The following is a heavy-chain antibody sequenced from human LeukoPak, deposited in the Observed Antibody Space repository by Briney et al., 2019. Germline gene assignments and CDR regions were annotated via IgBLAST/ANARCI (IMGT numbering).Heavy chain of an antibody. J-gene: IGHJ4*02. CDR1: GGTFSSYA. Sequence: GSSVKVSRKASGGTFSSYAISWVRQAPGQGLEGMGGIIPIFGTANYAQKFQGRVTITTDESTSTAYMELSSLRSEDTAVYYCARHPRPLGMSGGNYYDYWGQGTLVTVSS. V-gene: IGHV1-69*05. D-gene: IGHD2-15*01. CDR2: IIPIFGTA. CDR3: ARHPRPLGMSGGNYYDY.